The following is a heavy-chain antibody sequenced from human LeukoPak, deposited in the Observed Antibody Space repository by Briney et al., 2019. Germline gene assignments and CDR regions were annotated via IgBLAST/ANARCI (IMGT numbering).Heavy chain of an antibody. Sequence: SETLSLTCFVSGGSMITSSYYWGWIRQPPGKGLEWIGSIYYTGSTHYNVSLKSRVIISVDASRNQFSLTLTSVTAADTAVYYCASGGYYDSSGYSFCWGQGALVTVSS. V-gene: IGHV4-39*01. D-gene: IGHD3-22*01. CDR1: GGSMITSSYY. CDR3: ASGGYYDSSGYSFC. J-gene: IGHJ4*02. CDR2: IYYTGST.